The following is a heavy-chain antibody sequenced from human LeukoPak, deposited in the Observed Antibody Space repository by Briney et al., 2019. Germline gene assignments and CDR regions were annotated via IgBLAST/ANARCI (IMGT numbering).Heavy chain of an antibody. CDR3: AKGLMTTVVNFDY. D-gene: IGHD4-23*01. CDR2: IRYDGSNK. V-gene: IGHV3-30*02. J-gene: IGHJ4*02. Sequence: PGGSLRLSCAASGFTFRSYAMSWARQAPGKGLEWVAFIRYDGSNKYYADSVKGRFTISRDNSKNTLYLQMNSLRAEDTAVHYCAKGLMTTVVNFDYWGQGTLVTVSS. CDR1: GFTFRSYA.